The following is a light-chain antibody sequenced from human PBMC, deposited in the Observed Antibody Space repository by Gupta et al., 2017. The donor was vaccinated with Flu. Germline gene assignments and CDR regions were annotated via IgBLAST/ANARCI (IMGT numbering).Light chain of an antibody. V-gene: IGLV2-11*01. CDR1: SNDVGSSNR. CDR3: SSHAGRVTWV. Sequence: QSAPTQPRPVSGSPGQPVTISCTGTSNDVGSSNRVSWYQQRPGKAPKLILYEVTERPSGVPDRFSGSKSCNTASLTISGLQADDEADYYCSSHAGRVTWVFGTGTTVTVL. J-gene: IGLJ1*01. CDR2: EVT.